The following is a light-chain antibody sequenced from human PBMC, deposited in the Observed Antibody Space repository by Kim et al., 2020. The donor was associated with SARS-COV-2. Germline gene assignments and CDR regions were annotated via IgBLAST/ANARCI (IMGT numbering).Light chain of an antibody. CDR1: SSDLGDYNS. V-gene: IGLV2-14*01. J-gene: IGLJ3*02. CDR3: SSYTGSNTWV. CDR2: DVG. Sequence: QSALTQPASVSGSPGQSITLSCTGTSSDLGDYNSVSWFQKHPGKAPKLIISDVGDLPSGVSTRFAASKSGNTASLIISGLQTEDEADYYCSSYTGSNTWVFGGGTKVTVL.